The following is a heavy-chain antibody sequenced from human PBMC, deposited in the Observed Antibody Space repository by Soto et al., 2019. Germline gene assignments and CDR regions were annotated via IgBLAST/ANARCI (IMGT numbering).Heavy chain of an antibody. J-gene: IGHJ1*01. CDR2: ISGSGGST. Sequence: GGSLRLSCAASGFTFSSYAMSWVRQAPGKGLEWVSAISGSGGSTYYADSVKGRFTISRDNSKNTLYLQMNSLRAEDTAVYYCAKGDQKSYYDFWSGYYVGHAEYFQHWGQGTLVTVSS. CDR1: GFTFSSYA. CDR3: AKGDQKSYYDFWSGYYVGHAEYFQH. D-gene: IGHD3-3*01. V-gene: IGHV3-23*01.